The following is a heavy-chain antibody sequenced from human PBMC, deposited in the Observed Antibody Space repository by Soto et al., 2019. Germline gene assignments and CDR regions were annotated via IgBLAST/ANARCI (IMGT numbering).Heavy chain of an antibody. CDR3: ARSGYGSGSYYPPTSF. D-gene: IGHD3-10*01. CDR1: VGSISSGGYY. J-gene: IGHJ4*02. Sequence: QVQLQESGPELVRPSQTLSLTCTFSVGSISSGGYYWSGFRRPPGKGLEGIGYIYYSGSTYYNPSLKSRVTISVDTSKNQFSLKLSSVTAADTAVYYCARSGYGSGSYYPPTSFWGQGTLVTVSS. V-gene: IGHV4-31*03. CDR2: IYYSGST.